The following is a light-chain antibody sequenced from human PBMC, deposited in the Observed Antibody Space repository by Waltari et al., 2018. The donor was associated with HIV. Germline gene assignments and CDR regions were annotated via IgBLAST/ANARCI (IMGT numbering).Light chain of an antibody. Sequence: QSALTQPASVSGSPGQSITISCTGTSSDFGSYNLVSWYQQHPGKAPTLMIYEVSKRPSGVSDRFSGSKSCNTASLTLSGLQAEDEADYHCCSYAGSGGPVVFGGGTKLTVL. CDR1: SSDFGSYNL. CDR2: EVS. CDR3: CSYAGSGGPVV. J-gene: IGLJ2*01. V-gene: IGLV2-23*02.